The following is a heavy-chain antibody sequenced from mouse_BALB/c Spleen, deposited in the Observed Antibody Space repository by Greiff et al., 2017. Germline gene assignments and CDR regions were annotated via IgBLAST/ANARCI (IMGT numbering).Heavy chain of an antibody. CDR3: ARQLGLRGAMDY. D-gene: IGHD3-1*01. Sequence: EVQVVESGPSLVKPSQTLSLTCSVTGDSITSGYWNWIRKFPGNKLEYMGYISYSGSTYYNPSLKSRISITRDTSKNQYYLQLNSVTTEDTATYYCARQLGLRGAMDYWGQGTSVTVSS. CDR1: GDSITSGY. V-gene: IGHV3-8*02. J-gene: IGHJ4*01. CDR2: ISYSGST.